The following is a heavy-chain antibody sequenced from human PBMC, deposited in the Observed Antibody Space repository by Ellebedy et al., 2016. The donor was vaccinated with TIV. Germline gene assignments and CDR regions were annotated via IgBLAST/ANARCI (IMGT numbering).Heavy chain of an antibody. Sequence: MPSETLSLTCTVSGGSIRSSSYYWGWIRQPPGKGLEWIGSIYYSGSTYYNPSLKSRVTISVDTSKNQFSLKLSSVTAADTAVYYCARRRYSSGWYNWFDPWGQGTLVTVSS. J-gene: IGHJ5*02. V-gene: IGHV4-39*01. CDR3: ARRRYSSGWYNWFDP. CDR1: GGSIRSSSYY. D-gene: IGHD6-19*01. CDR2: IYYSGST.